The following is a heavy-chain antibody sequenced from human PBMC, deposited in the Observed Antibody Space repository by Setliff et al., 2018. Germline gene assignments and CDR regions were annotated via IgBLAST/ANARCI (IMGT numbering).Heavy chain of an antibody. Sequence: PGGSLRLSCVTSGFAFTSYDMTWVRQAPGKGLEWVASINNGGVSADYTDSVKGRFTISRDNAKKSVDLQMNSLRAEDTAVYYCATKAVAGTGGQGTLVTVSS. CDR3: ATKAVAGT. CDR2: INNGGVSA. CDR1: GFAFTSYD. J-gene: IGHJ4*02. D-gene: IGHD6-19*01. V-gene: IGHV3-23*01.